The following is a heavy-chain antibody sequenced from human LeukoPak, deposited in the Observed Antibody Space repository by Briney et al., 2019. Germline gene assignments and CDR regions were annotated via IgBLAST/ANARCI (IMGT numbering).Heavy chain of an antibody. D-gene: IGHD2-2*01. CDR3: ARMVVYCSSTSCHDY. J-gene: IGHJ4*02. V-gene: IGHV1-2*02. Sequence: ASVTLSFTASGYTFTVHYMHWVRQAPGQGLEWMGWINPNSGGTNYAQKFEGRVTMTRDTSISRAYMELSRLRSDDTAVYYCARMVVYCSSTSCHDYWGQGTLVTVSS. CDR2: INPNSGGT. CDR1: GYTFTVHY.